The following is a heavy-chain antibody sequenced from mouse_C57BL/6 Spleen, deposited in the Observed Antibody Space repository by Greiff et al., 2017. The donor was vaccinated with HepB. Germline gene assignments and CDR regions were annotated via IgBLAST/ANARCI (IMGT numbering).Heavy chain of an antibody. CDR3: ARGVAKGAWFAY. CDR1: GFPFSDYG. V-gene: IGHV5-17*01. J-gene: IGHJ3*01. D-gene: IGHD1-1*02. CDR2: ISSGSSTI. Sequence: VQVVESGGGFVKPGGSLQLSCSASGFPFSDYGMHWVRQAPEKGLEWVAYISSGSSTIYYADTVKGRFTISRDNAKNTLFLQMTSLRSEDTAMYYCARGVAKGAWFAYWGEGTLVTVSA.